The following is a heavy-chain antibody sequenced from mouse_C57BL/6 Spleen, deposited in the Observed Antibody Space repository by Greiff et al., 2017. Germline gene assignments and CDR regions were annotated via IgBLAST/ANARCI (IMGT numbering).Heavy chain of an antibody. Sequence: EVKLVESGAELVKPGASVKLSCTASGFNIKDYYMHWVKQRTEQGLEWIGRIDPEDGETKYAPKFQGQATIPADTSSNTAYLQLSSLTSEDTAVYYCASLYDGYGYFDVWGTGTTVTVSS. CDR3: ASLYDGYGYFDV. D-gene: IGHD2-3*01. V-gene: IGHV14-2*01. CDR1: GFNIKDYY. J-gene: IGHJ1*03. CDR2: IDPEDGET.